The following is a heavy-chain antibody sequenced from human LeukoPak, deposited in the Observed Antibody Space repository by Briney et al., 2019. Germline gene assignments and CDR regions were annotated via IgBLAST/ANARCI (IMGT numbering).Heavy chain of an antibody. Sequence: GGSLRLSCAALGFTVSRTYMRWVRQAPGKGLEWVSVIYEGGDIYYADSVKGRFTISRDNSKNTLYLQMNSLRAEDTAVYYCAKDGHYDSSGFTLQYWGQGTLVTVSS. CDR3: AKDGHYDSSGFTLQY. V-gene: IGHV3-53*01. D-gene: IGHD3-22*01. CDR1: GFTVSRTY. J-gene: IGHJ1*01. CDR2: IYEGGDI.